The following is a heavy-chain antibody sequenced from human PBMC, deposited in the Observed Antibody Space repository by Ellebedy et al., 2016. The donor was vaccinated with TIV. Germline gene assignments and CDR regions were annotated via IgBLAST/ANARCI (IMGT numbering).Heavy chain of an antibody. D-gene: IGHD3-22*01. V-gene: IGHV3-21*01. J-gene: IGHJ4*02. Sequence: GGSLRLXXAASGFTFNTFTVNWVRQAPGKGLEWISSISSGGNYIHYAASVKGRFTISRDNAKNSFFLQMNTLRAEDTAVYYCTRDYYDSIAFDYWGQGTQVTVSS. CDR2: ISSGGNYI. CDR1: GFTFNTFT. CDR3: TRDYYDSIAFDY.